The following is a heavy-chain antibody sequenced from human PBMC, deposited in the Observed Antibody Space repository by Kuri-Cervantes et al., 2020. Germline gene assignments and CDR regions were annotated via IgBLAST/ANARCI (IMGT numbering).Heavy chain of an antibody. Sequence: ASVKVSCKASGYTFTSYDINWVRRATGQGLEWMGWMNPNSGNTGYAQKFQGRVTMTRNTSISTAYMELSSLRSEDTAVYYCATATLQKNAFDIWGQGTMVTVSS. J-gene: IGHJ3*02. CDR1: GYTFTSYD. D-gene: IGHD4-11*01. V-gene: IGHV1-8*01. CDR3: ATATLQKNAFDI. CDR2: MNPNSGNT.